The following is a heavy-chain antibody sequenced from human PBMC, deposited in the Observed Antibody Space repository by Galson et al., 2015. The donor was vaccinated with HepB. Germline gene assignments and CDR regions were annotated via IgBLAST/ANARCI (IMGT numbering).Heavy chain of an antibody. CDR3: ARDRVLGYCSGGSCYSPWYFDH. V-gene: IGHV1-69*04. CDR1: GGTFSSYT. CDR2: IIPILGIA. J-gene: IGHJ2*01. D-gene: IGHD2-15*01. Sequence: SVKVSCKASGGTFSSYTISWVRQAPGQGLEWMGRIIPILGIANYAQKFQGRVTITADKSTSTAYMELSSLRSEDTAVYYCARDRVLGYCSGGSCYSPWYFDHWGPGTLVTVSS.